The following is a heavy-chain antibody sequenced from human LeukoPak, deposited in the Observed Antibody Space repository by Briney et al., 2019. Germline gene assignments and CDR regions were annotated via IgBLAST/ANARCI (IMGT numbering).Heavy chain of an antibody. V-gene: IGHV1-69*13. CDR1: GGTFSSYA. CDR3: AREVTMIVVATPVWFDP. J-gene: IGHJ5*02. CDR2: IIPIFGTA. D-gene: IGHD3-22*01. Sequence: SVNVSCKASGGTFSSYAISWVRQAPGQGLEWMGGIIPIFGTANYAQKFQGRVTITADESTSTAYMELSSLRSEDTAVYYCAREVTMIVVATPVWFDPWGQGTLVTVSS.